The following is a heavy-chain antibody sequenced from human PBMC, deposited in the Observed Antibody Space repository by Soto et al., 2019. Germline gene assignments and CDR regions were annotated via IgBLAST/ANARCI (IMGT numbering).Heavy chain of an antibody. CDR3: ARPPNGAFFHRGVDV. Sequence: GSLRLSCVASGFIFDSFSMSWVRQAPGKRPEWVSGITGNSDAADYAESVKGRFTISRDNSKTTLYLQMNSLRAEDTAIYFCARPPNGAFFHRGVDVWGQGTTVTVSS. D-gene: IGHD2-8*01. V-gene: IGHV3-23*01. CDR1: GFIFDSFS. J-gene: IGHJ6*02. CDR2: ITGNSDAA.